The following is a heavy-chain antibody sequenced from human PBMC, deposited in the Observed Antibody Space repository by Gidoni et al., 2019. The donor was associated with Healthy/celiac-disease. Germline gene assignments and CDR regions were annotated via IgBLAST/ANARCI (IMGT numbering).Heavy chain of an antibody. V-gene: IGHV3-30*18. Sequence: QVQLVESGGGVVQPGRSLRLSCAASGFTFSRYGMHWVRQAPGKGLEWVAVISYDGSNKYYADSVKGRFTISRDNSKNTLYLQMNSLRAEDTAVYYCAKDHGVPYGDYGPVDYWGQGTLVTVSS. CDR1: GFTFSRYG. D-gene: IGHD4-17*01. CDR3: AKDHGVPYGDYGPVDY. CDR2: ISYDGSNK. J-gene: IGHJ4*02.